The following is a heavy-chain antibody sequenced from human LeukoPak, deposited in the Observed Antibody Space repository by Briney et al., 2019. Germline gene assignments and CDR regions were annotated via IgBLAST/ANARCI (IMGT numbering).Heavy chain of an antibody. D-gene: IGHD4-11*01. CDR3: ARDLNDYSNSDGMDV. V-gene: IGHV4-30-4*01. CDR2: IYYSGST. J-gene: IGHJ6*02. Sequence: KPSETLSLTCTVSGGSISSGDYYWSWIRQPPGKGLEWIGYIYYSGSTYYNPALKSRVTMSVEPSKNQFSLKLSSVTVADTAVYYCARDLNDYSNSDGMDVWGQGTTVTVSS. CDR1: GGSISSGDYY.